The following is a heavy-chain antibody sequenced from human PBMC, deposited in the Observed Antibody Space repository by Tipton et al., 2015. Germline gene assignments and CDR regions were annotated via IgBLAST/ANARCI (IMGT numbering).Heavy chain of an antibody. J-gene: IGHJ6*02. D-gene: IGHD1-1*01. CDR2: IYTSGST. Sequence: TLSLTCTVSGGSISSGSYYWSWIRQPAGKGLEWIGRIYTSGSTNYNPSLKSRVTISVDTSKNQFSLKLSSVTAADTAMYFCARENAYYYGMDVWGQGTTVTVSS. CDR3: ARENAYYYGMDV. V-gene: IGHV4-61*02. CDR1: GGSISSGSYY.